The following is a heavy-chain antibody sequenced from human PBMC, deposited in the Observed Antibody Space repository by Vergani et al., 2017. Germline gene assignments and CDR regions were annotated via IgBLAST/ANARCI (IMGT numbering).Heavy chain of an antibody. J-gene: IGHJ6*03. CDR3: AXDHLAVAGPYYMDV. CDR2: ISGSGGST. CDR1: GFTFSSYA. Sequence: EVQLLESGGGLVQPGGSLRLSCAASGFTFSSYAMSWVRQAPGKGLEWVSAISGSGGSTYYADSVKGRFTISRDNSKNTLYLQMNSLRAEDTAAYYCAXDHLAVAGPYYMDVWGKGTTVTVSS. D-gene: IGHD6-19*01. V-gene: IGHV3-23*01.